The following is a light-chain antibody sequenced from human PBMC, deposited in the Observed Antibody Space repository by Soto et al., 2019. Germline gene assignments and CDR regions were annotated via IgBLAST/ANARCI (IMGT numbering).Light chain of an antibody. Sequence: EIVLTQSPGTLSLSPGERATLSCRASQSVTSSYLAWYQQKPGQAPRLLIYGASSRATGIPDRLSGSGSGTDFTLTINRLEPEDFAVYYCQHYGSSPGTFGQGTKV. CDR2: GAS. J-gene: IGKJ1*01. CDR3: QHYGSSPGT. CDR1: QSVTSSY. V-gene: IGKV3-20*01.